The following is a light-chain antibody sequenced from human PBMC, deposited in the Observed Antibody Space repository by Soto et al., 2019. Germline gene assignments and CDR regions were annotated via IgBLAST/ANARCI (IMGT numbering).Light chain of an antibody. Sequence: QSVLTQPASVSGSPGQSITISCTGTSSDVGSYNLVSWYQQHPGKAPKLMIYEANKRPSGVSNRFSGSKSGNTASLTISGLQAEDDADYYCCSYAGSSTFVFGTGTKVTVL. CDR3: CSYAGSSTFV. J-gene: IGLJ1*01. V-gene: IGLV2-23*01. CDR1: SSDVGSYNL. CDR2: EAN.